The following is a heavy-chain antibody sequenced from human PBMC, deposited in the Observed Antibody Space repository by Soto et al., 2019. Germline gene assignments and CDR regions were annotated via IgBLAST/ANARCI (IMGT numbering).Heavy chain of an antibody. D-gene: IGHD3-16*01. V-gene: IGHV2-5*02. Sequence: QITLKESGPTLVKPTQTLTLTCTFSGFSLTPRGGGVGWIRQPPGKALEGLALIYWDDDKRYSPSLQSRLSITKDTSKNQVVLTMTNVDPVDTATYYCAHIPNYYQYDWFDPWGQGTLVSVSS. CDR3: AHIPNYYQYDWFDP. CDR1: GFSLTPRGGG. J-gene: IGHJ5*02. CDR2: IYWDDDK.